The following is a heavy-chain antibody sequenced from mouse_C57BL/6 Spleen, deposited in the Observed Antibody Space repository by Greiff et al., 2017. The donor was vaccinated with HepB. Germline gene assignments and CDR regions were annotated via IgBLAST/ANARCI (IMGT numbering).Heavy chain of an antibody. V-gene: IGHV3-6*01. CDR1: GYSITSGYY. J-gene: IGHJ4*01. CDR2: ISYDGSN. CDR3: ARAGSNYGYAMDY. D-gene: IGHD2-5*01. Sequence: ESGPGLVKPSQSLSLTCSVTGYSITSGYYWNWIRQFPGNKLEWIGYISYDGSNNYNPSLKNRISITRDTSKNQFFLKLNSVTTEDTATYYCARAGSNYGYAMDYWGQGTSVTVSS.